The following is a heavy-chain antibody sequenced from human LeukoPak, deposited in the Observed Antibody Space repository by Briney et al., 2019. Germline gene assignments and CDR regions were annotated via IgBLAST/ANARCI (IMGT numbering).Heavy chain of an antibody. J-gene: IGHJ4*02. Sequence: GASLRLSCAASGFTFSNYAMSWVRQAPGKGLEWVSAITGSGGNTYYADSVKGRFTISRDNSKNTAFLQINSLRAEDTAVYYCAKWGDYDVLTGYYVSDYWGQGTLVTVSS. CDR1: GFTFSNYA. CDR2: ITGSGGNT. CDR3: AKWGDYDVLTGYYVSDY. D-gene: IGHD3-9*01. V-gene: IGHV3-23*01.